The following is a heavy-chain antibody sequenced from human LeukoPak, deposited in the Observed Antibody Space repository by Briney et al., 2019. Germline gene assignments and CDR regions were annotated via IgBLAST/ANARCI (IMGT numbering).Heavy chain of an antibody. CDR2: ISAYNGNT. Sequence: ASVKVSCKASGYTFTSYGISWVRQAPGQGLEWMGWISAYNGNTNYAQKLQGRVTMTTDTSTSTAYMELRSLSSDDTAVHYCARGGTYYYDSSGYYEALDYWGQGTLVTVSS. J-gene: IGHJ4*02. D-gene: IGHD3-22*01. CDR1: GYTFTSYG. CDR3: ARGGTYYYDSSGYYEALDY. V-gene: IGHV1-18*01.